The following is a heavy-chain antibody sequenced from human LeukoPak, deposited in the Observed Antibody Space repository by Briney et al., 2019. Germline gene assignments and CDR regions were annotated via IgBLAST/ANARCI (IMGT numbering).Heavy chain of an antibody. CDR1: GYSFTSYW. D-gene: IGHD2-2*01. J-gene: IGHJ4*02. V-gene: IGHV5-51*01. CDR2: IYPGDSDT. Sequence: GESLKISCKGSGYSFTSYWIGWVRQMPGKGLGWMGIIYPGDSDTRYSPSFQGQVTISADKSITTAYLQWSSLKASDTAMYYCARHHCSSTSCRTHFDYWGQGTLVTVSS. CDR3: ARHHCSSTSCRTHFDY.